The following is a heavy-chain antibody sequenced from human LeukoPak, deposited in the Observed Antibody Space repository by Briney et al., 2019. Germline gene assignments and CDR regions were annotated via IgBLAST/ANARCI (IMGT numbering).Heavy chain of an antibody. D-gene: IGHD2-2*02. V-gene: IGHV3-11*01. CDR2: ISSSGSTI. CDR1: GFTFSDYY. Sequence: KPGGSLRLSCAASGFTFSDYYMSWIRQAPGKGLEWVSYISSSGSTIYYADSVKGRFTISRDNAKNSLYLQMNSLRAEDTAVYYCARDLYCSSTSCYSRYYYYGMDVWGQGTTVTVSS. J-gene: IGHJ6*02. CDR3: ARDLYCSSTSCYSRYYYYGMDV.